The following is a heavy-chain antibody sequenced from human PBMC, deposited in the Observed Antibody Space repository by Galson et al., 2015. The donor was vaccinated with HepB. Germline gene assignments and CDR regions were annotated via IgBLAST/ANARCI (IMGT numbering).Heavy chain of an antibody. V-gene: IGHV3-30*02. CDR2: IRYDGGNK. CDR3: GTKRLGYCSGGSCLGPNYFDY. D-gene: IGHD2-15*01. CDR1: GLTFSSYG. J-gene: IGHJ4*02. Sequence: SLRLSCAASGLTFSSYGMHWVRQAPGKGLEWIAFIRYDGGNKYYADSVKGRFIISRDNSKNTLYLQINSPRPADTAVYYCGTKRLGYCSGGSCLGPNYFDYWGQGTLVTVSS.